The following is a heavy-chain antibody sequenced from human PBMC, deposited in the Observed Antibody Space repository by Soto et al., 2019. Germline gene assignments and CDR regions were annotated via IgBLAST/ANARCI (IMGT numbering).Heavy chain of an antibody. D-gene: IGHD4-4*01. J-gene: IGHJ4*02. CDR3: ARHSNRNYGLYYFDY. Sequence: SGRLYITCAVSGGSISSCGYYWSWIRQHPGKGLEWIGYIYYSGSTKYKPSLMSRVTISVDTSKNQFSLKVSSATAADTAVYYCARHSNRNYGLYYFDYWGLGALVTVSS. V-gene: IGHV4-61*08. CDR1: GGSISSCGYY. CDR2: IYYSGST.